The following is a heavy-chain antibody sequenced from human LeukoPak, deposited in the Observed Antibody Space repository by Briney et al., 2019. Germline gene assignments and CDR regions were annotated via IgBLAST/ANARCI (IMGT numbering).Heavy chain of an antibody. CDR1: GYTFTGYY. V-gene: IGHV1-2*02. CDR2: INPNSGGT. Sequence: GASVKVSCKASGYTFTGYYMHWVRQAPGQGLEWMGWINPNSGGTNYAQKFQGRVTMTRGPSISTAYMELSRLSSDDTAVYYCARDHFDFWSGYSATYFDYWGQGTLVTVSS. D-gene: IGHD3-3*01. CDR3: ARDHFDFWSGYSATYFDY. J-gene: IGHJ4*02.